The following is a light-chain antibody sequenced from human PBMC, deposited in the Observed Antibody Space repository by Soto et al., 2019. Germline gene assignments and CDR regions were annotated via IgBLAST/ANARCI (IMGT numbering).Light chain of an antibody. CDR3: QQRSNWPPLN. CDR2: DAS. Sequence: EIVLTQSPATLSLSPGERATLSCRASQSVSSYLAWYQQKPGQAPRLLIYDASNRATGIPARFSGSGSGTSFTLTISSRDPEDFAVYYCQQRSNWPPLNFGGGTKVEIK. V-gene: IGKV3-11*01. J-gene: IGKJ4*01. CDR1: QSVSSY.